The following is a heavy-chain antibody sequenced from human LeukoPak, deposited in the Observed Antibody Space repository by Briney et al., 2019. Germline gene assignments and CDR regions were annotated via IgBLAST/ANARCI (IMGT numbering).Heavy chain of an antibody. J-gene: IGHJ6*03. CDR3: ARAPPSGGYYYMDV. Sequence: PGGSLRLSCAASGFTFANAWMSWVRQAPGKGLECVGRIKSKTDGETTDYAAPVKGRFTISRDDSKNMLYLQMNSLKSEDTAVYYCARAPPSGGYYYMDVWGKGTTVTVSS. D-gene: IGHD3-16*01. CDR2: IKSKTDGETT. V-gene: IGHV3-15*01. CDR1: GFTFANAW.